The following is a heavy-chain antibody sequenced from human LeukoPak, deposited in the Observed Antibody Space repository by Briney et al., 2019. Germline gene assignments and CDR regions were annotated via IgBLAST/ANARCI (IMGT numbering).Heavy chain of an antibody. CDR1: GGSFSTYY. J-gene: IGHJ4*02. D-gene: IGHD3-22*01. CDR3: AREFDSSGYYLYAIDY. V-gene: IGHV4-39*07. CDR2: IYYRGST. Sequence: SETLSLTCAVYGGSFSTYYWGWIRQPPGKGLDWIGSIYYRGSTYYNPFLKSRVTISVDTSKNQFSLKLSSVTAADTAVYYCAREFDSSGYYLYAIDYWGQGTLVTVSS.